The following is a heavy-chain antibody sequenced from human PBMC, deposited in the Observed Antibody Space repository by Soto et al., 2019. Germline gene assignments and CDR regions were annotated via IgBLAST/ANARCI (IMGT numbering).Heavy chain of an antibody. Sequence: PSETLSLTCTVSGGSISSYYWSWIRQPPGKGQEWIGYIYYSGSTNYNPSLKSRVTISVDTSKNQFSLKLSSVTAADTAVYYCAREKFTTVITAPVVYYYYYMDVWGKGTTVTGSS. CDR2: IYYSGST. CDR1: GGSISSYY. D-gene: IGHD4-17*01. CDR3: AREKFTTVITAPVVYYYYYMDV. J-gene: IGHJ6*03. V-gene: IGHV4-59*01.